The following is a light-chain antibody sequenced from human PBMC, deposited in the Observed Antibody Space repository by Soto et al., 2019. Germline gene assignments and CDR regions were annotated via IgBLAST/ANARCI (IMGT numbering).Light chain of an antibody. CDR3: QQYNNWPPIT. CDR2: GAS. Sequence: EIVLTQSPGPLSMSSGERATLSCTASRTVDSTYLAWYQQKPGQAPRLLIYGASTRATGIPARFSGSGSGTEFTLTISSLQSEDFAVYYCQQYNNWPPITFGQGTRLEIK. CDR1: RTVDSTY. J-gene: IGKJ5*01. V-gene: IGKV3-15*01.